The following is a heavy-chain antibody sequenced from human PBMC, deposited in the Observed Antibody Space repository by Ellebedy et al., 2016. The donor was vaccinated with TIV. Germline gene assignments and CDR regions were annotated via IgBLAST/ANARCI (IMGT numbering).Heavy chain of an antibody. CDR3: ARDTVTTNYFDY. V-gene: IGHV3-48*04. J-gene: IGHJ4*02. CDR1: GFTFSTYS. Sequence: GGSLRLXCVASGFTFSTYSINWVRQAPGKGLEWISHISSSGSTIYSADSVKGRFSISRDNAKKSVYLQMNSLRVEDTAVYYCARDTVTTNYFDYWGQGTLVTVSS. D-gene: IGHD4-17*01. CDR2: ISSSGSTI.